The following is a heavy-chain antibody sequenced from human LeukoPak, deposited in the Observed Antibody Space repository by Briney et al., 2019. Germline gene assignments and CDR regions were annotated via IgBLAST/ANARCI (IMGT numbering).Heavy chain of an antibody. CDR1: GYTFTSYG. J-gene: IGHJ4*02. Sequence: GASVKVSCKASGYTFTSYGISWVRQAPGQGLEWMGIINPSGGSTSYAQKFQGRVTMTRDTSTSTVYMELSSLRSEDTAVYYCARDYYDSSGYSPLDYWGQGTLVTVSS. CDR2: INPSGGST. D-gene: IGHD3-22*01. CDR3: ARDYYDSSGYSPLDY. V-gene: IGHV1-46*01.